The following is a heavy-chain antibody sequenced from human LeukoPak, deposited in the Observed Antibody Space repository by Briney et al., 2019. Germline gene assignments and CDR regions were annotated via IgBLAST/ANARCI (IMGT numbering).Heavy chain of an antibody. CDR3: ARDQRRWFDP. CDR2: ISAYHGNT. V-gene: IGHV1-18*01. J-gene: IGHJ5*02. CDR1: GYTFTSYG. D-gene: IGHD5-24*01. Sequence: ASVKVSCKASGYTFTSYGISWVRQAPGQRLEWMGWISAYHGNTNYAQKLQGRVTMTTDTSTSTAYMELRSLRSDGTGVYYCARDQRRWFDPWGQGTLVTVSS.